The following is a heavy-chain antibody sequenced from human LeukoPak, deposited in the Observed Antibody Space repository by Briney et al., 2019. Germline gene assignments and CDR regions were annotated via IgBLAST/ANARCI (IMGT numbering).Heavy chain of an antibody. J-gene: IGHJ4*02. D-gene: IGHD3-10*01. CDR3: ARRYYGSGTNYYDY. Sequence: PSGTLSLTCTVSGGSISTSNWWSWVRQPPGKGLEWIGEIYHSGSTTYNPSLKSRPTISIDKSKNQFSVNLSSVTAADTAVYYCARRYYGSGTNYYDYWGQGTLVTVSS. V-gene: IGHV4-4*02. CDR1: GGSISTSNW. CDR2: IYHSGST.